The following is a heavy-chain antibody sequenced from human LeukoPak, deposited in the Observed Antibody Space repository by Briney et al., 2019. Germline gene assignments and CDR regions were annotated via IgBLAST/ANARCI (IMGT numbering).Heavy chain of an antibody. J-gene: IGHJ5*02. V-gene: IGHV1-69*13. D-gene: IGHD5-18*01. CDR2: IIPIFGTA. Sequence: GASVKVSCKASGGTFSSYAISWVRQAPGQGLEWMGGIIPIFGTANYAQKFQGRVTITADESTSTAYMELSSLRSEDTAVYYCARDGSSNTAMVLSHSWFDPWGQGTLVTVSS. CDR3: ARDGSSNTAMVLSHSWFDP. CDR1: GGTFSSYA.